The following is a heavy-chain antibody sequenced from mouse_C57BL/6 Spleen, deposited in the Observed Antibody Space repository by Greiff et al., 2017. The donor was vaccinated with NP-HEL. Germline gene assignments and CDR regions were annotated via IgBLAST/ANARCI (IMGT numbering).Heavy chain of an antibody. J-gene: IGHJ4*01. CDR3: AREDYERHYAMDY. CDR2: IHPNSGST. Sequence: QVQLQQPGAELVKPGASVKLSCKASGYTFTSYWMHWVKQRPGQGLEWIGMIHPNSGSTNYNEKFKSKATLTVDKSSSTAYMQLSSLTSEDSAVYYCAREDYERHYAMDYWGQGTSVTVSS. CDR1: GYTFTSYW. V-gene: IGHV1-64*01. D-gene: IGHD1-1*01.